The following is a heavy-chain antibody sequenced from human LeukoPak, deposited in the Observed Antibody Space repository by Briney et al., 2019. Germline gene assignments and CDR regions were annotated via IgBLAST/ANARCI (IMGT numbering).Heavy chain of an antibody. V-gene: IGHV3-74*01. CDR3: TRQGSNAFDI. CDR1: GFTFSSYW. CDR2: INTDWSST. Sequence: GGSLRLSCTASGFTFSSYWMHWVRQTAGEGLVWVSRINTDWSSTIYADAVKGRFTISRDNAKNTLYLQMNSLRAEDTAVYYCTRQGSNAFDIWGQGTMVTVSS. J-gene: IGHJ3*02.